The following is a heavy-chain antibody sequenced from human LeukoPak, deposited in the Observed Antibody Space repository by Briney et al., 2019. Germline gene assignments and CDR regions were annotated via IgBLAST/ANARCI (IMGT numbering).Heavy chain of an antibody. CDR1: GGSFSGSH. V-gene: IGHV4-59*01. D-gene: IGHD2-2*02. J-gene: IGHJ6*02. Sequence: SETLSLTCTVSGGSFSGSHWSWVRQPPGKGLEWIGYIYYTGITYYNPSLKSRVTISVDTSKNQFSLKLRSVTAADTAVYYCARLVVVPAAIPADYYYYYGMDVWGQGTTVTVSS. CDR3: ARLVVVPAAIPADYYYYYGMDV. CDR2: IYYTGIT.